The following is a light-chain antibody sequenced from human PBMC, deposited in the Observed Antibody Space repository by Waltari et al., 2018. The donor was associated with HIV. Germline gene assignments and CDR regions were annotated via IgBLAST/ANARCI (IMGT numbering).Light chain of an antibody. CDR2: GDG. CDR3: QSYDSSLSGPVV. Sequence: QSVLTQPPSVSGAPGQRVTISCTGSSSNIGADYFVHWYQQLPGAAPKLLIYGDGQRPSGVPDRFSGSKAGTSASLAITGLQAEDEADYYCQSYDSSLSGPVVFGGGTKLTVL. V-gene: IGLV1-40*01. J-gene: IGLJ2*01. CDR1: SSNIGADYF.